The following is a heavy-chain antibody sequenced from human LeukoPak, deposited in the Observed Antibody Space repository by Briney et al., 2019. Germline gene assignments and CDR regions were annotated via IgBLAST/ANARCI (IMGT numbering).Heavy chain of an antibody. J-gene: IGHJ4*02. V-gene: IGHV4-61*02. CDR2: IFTSGST. CDR3: ASMRVRGVIITGAIDY. CDR1: GGSISSGSYY. Sequence: SQTLSLTCTVSGGSISSGSYYGSWIRQPAGKGLEWIGRIFTSGSTNYNPSLKSRVTKSVDTSKNQSSLKLSPVTAADTAVYYCASMRVRGVIITGAIDYWGQGTLVAVSS. D-gene: IGHD3-10*01.